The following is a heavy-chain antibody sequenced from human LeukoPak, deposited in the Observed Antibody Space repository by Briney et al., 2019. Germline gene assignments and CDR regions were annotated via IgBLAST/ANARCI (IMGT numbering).Heavy chain of an antibody. Sequence: GGSLRLSCAASGFTFSTYSMNWVRQAPGKGLEWVSTISTSSDYIYYADSVRGRFTISRDNAKNSLYLQVNSLRAEDTALYYCARGDYHGSGRTYFDYWGQGTLVTVSS. CDR1: GFTFSTYS. V-gene: IGHV3-21*04. CDR2: ISTSSDYI. CDR3: ARGDYHGSGRTYFDY. D-gene: IGHD3-10*01. J-gene: IGHJ4*02.